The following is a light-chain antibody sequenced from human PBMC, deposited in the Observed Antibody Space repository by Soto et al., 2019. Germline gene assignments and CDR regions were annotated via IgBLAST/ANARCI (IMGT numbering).Light chain of an antibody. Sequence: DIQMTQSPSSLSASVGDRVTITCRASQVISNYLAWYQQKPGKVLKLLIYAASTLQSGVPSRFSGSGSGTDFTLTISSLQPEDVATYYCQKYNSAPPTFGQGTRLEIK. CDR2: AAS. J-gene: IGKJ5*01. V-gene: IGKV1-27*01. CDR3: QKYNSAPPT. CDR1: QVISNY.